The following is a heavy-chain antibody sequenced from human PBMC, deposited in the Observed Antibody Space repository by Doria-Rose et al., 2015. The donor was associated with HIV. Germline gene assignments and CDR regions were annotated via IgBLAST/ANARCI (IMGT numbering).Heavy chain of an antibody. CDR1: GYTFSAYA. CDR3: ARIHSLSSSSLRH. Sequence: QVHLVQSGAEVKKPGASVTVSCKTSGYTFSAYAIHWVRQAPGQRLEWMGWLNVGNGDTRYSRKLQDRVTITSDTSANTGYMALSSLRSEDTAVYYCARIHSLSSSSLRHWGKETLVTVSS. J-gene: IGHJ4*02. D-gene: IGHD6-13*01. CDR2: LNVGNGDT. V-gene: IGHV1-3*01.